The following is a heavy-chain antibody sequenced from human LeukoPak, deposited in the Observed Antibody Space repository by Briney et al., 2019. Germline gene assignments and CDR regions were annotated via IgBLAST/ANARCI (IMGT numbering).Heavy chain of an antibody. J-gene: IGHJ4*02. D-gene: IGHD1-26*01. CDR2: ISWNRGTI. CDR3: AKDKRVVPGTGAFYS. CDR1: GFAFDDYA. Sequence: GGPLRLSCAASGFAFDDYAMHWVRQAPGKGLEWVSGISWNRGTIGYADSVKGRFTISRDNAKNSLYLQMSSLRTEDMALYYCAKDKRVVPGTGAFYSWDQGTLVTVSS. V-gene: IGHV3-9*03.